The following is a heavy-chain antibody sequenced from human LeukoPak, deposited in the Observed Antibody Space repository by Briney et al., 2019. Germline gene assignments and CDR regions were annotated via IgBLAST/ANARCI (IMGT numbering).Heavy chain of an antibody. CDR2: ISSSSSYI. CDR3: ARDGVAAVAALDY. V-gene: IGHV3-21*01. D-gene: IGHD6-19*01. J-gene: IGHJ4*02. Sequence: PGGSLRLSCAASGFTFSSYEMNWVRQAPGKGLEWVSSISSSSSYIYYADSVKGRFTISRDNAKNSLYLQMNSLRAEDTAAYYCARDGVAAVAALDYWGQGTLVTVSS. CDR1: GFTFSSYE.